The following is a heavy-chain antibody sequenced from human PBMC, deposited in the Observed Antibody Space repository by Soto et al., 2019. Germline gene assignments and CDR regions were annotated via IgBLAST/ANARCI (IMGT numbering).Heavy chain of an antibody. Sequence: GASVKVSCKASGYTFTGYYMHWVRQAPGQGLEWMGWINPNSGGTNYAQKFQGRVTMTRDTSISTAYMELSRLRSDDTAVYYCARDWALSADPGVCDYWGQGTLVTVSS. CDR3: ARDWALSADPGVCDY. J-gene: IGHJ4*02. CDR1: GYTFTGYY. D-gene: IGHD3-10*01. V-gene: IGHV1-2*02. CDR2: INPNSGGT.